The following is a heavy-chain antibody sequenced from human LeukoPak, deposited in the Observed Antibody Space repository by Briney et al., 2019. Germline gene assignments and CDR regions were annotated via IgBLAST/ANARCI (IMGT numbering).Heavy chain of an antibody. D-gene: IGHD5-12*01. CDR3: AKAAPYSGYDTFFDY. J-gene: IGHJ4*02. CDR1: GFTFSSYV. V-gene: IGHV3-23*01. CDR2: ISGSGGST. Sequence: GGSLRLSCAASGFTFSSYVMSWVRQAPGKGLEWVSAISGSGGSTYYADSVKGRFTISRDNSKNSLYLQMNSLRTEDTALYYCAKAAPYSGYDTFFDYWGQGTLVTVSS.